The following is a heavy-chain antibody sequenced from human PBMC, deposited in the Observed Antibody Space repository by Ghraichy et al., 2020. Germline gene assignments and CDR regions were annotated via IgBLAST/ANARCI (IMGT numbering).Heavy chain of an antibody. Sequence: SGPTLVKPTQTLTLTCTFFGFSLSTSDLSVSWVRQPPGKALEWLALIVGDDDRYYSTSLKTRLSISKDTSKNQVVLTMTNMDPEDTATYYCARTLATSSWYSLFLDHWGPGTLVTVSS. D-gene: IGHD6-13*01. V-gene: IGHV2-70*18. CDR1: GFSLSTSDLS. CDR3: ARTLATSSWYSLFLDH. CDR2: IVGDDDR. J-gene: IGHJ4*02.